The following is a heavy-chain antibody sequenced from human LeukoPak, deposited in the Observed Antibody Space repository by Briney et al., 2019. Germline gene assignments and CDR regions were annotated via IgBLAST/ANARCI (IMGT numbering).Heavy chain of an antibody. CDR3: ARVDSWSSIDS. CDR1: GESFSDYY. D-gene: IGHD6-6*01. J-gene: IGHJ4*02. CDR2: INHSGST. V-gene: IGHV4-34*01. Sequence: PSETLSLTCAVCGESFSDYYWSWLRQSPEKGLEWIGEINHSGSTNYNPSLKSRVTISVDTSKSQFSLKLNSIIAADTAVYYCARVDSWSSIDSWGQGTLVAVSS.